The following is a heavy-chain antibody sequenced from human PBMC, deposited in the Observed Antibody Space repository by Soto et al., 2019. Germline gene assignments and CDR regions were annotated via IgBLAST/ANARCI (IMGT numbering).Heavy chain of an antibody. Sequence: GGSLRLSCAASGFTFSSYSMNWVRQAPGKGLEWVSSISSSSSYIYYADSVKGRFTISRDNAKNSLYLQMNSLRAEDTAVYYCARGSSTLEMDVWGQGTTVTVSS. CDR2: ISSSSSYI. CDR1: GFTFSSYS. V-gene: IGHV3-21*01. J-gene: IGHJ6*02. CDR3: ARGSSTLEMDV. D-gene: IGHD1-26*01.